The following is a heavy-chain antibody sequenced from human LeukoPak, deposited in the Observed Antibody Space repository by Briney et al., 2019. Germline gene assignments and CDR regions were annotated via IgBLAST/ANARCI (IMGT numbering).Heavy chain of an antibody. J-gene: IGHJ4*02. V-gene: IGHV3-53*01. CDR1: GFTVSSNY. D-gene: IGHD2/OR15-2a*01. Sequence: PGGSLRLSFVASGFTVSSNYMSWVRQAPGKGLEWVSVIFSGGSTYYADSVKGRFTISRDNSKNTLYLQMNSLRAEDTAVYYCARVGLIGEIDYGGQGTLVTVSS. CDR2: IFSGGST. CDR3: ARVGLIGEIDY.